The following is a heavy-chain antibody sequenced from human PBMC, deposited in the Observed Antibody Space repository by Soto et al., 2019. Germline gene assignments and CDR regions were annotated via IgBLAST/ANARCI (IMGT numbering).Heavy chain of an antibody. Sequence: GGSLRLSCAASGFNFISTWMSWVRQAPGKGLEWVGRIKTKTGGGTTDYAAPVKGRFTISRDDSENTLYLQMNSLKTEDTAVYHCAAEGSSSGWIFSAYWGQGTLVTVSS. V-gene: IGHV3-15*01. CDR1: GFNFISTW. D-gene: IGHD6-19*01. J-gene: IGHJ4*02. CDR3: AAEGSSSGWIFSAY. CDR2: IKTKTGGGTT.